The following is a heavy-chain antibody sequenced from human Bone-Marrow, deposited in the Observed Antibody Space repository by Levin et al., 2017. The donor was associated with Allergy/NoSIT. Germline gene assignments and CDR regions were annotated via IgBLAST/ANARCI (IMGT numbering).Heavy chain of an antibody. D-gene: IGHD2/OR15-2a*01. Sequence: GESLKISCAASGFTFTSYSIHWVRQAPGKGLEWVAVISHDGDKKHYADSVKGRFTISRDNSMKTVFLQMNSLRVEDTALYYSASSWRDFFYYSMNVWGQGTTVTVSS. V-gene: IGHV3-30-3*01. CDR2: ISHDGDKK. CDR1: GFTFTSYS. CDR3: ASSWRDFFYYSMNV. J-gene: IGHJ6*02.